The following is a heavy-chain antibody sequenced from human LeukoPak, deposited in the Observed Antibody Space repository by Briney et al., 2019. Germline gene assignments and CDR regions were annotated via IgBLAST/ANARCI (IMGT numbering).Heavy chain of an antibody. V-gene: IGHV4-59*01. Sequence: PSETLSLTCTVIIGSIEKYYWSCIRQPPGKGLEWIGYISYSGTTKYNPSLKSRVTMSVDTSKHQFSLHLSSVTAADTAIYYCARDSYNYGSGSLDYWGRGTLVTVFS. CDR3: ARDSYNYGSGSLDY. J-gene: IGHJ4*02. CDR2: ISYSGTT. D-gene: IGHD5-18*01. CDR1: IGSIEKYY.